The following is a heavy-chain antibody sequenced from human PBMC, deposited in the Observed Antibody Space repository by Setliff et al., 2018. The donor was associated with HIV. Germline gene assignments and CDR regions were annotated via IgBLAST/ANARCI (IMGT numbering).Heavy chain of an antibody. J-gene: IGHJ3*02. V-gene: IGHV3-48*03. CDR2: ISSSGSTI. Sequence: GGSLRLSCAASGFTFSSYEMSWVRHAPGKGLEWVSYISSSGSTIYYADSVKGRFTISRDNAKNSLYLQMNSLRAEDTAVYYCAMYDSRVDAFDIWGQGTMVTVSS. CDR3: AMYDSRVDAFDI. D-gene: IGHD3-22*01. CDR1: GFTFSSYE.